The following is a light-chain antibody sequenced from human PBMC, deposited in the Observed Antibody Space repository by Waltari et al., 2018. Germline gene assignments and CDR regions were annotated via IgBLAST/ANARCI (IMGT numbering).Light chain of an antibody. J-gene: IGLJ3*02. CDR2: LNSDGSH. CDR3: QTWGTGIGV. V-gene: IGLV4-69*01. CDR1: SGHNSYA. Sequence: QLVLTQSPSASASLGASVKLTCPLSSGHNSYAIAWHQQQPEKGPRYLMKLNSDGSHNKGDGIPDRFSGSSSGAERYLSISRLQSEDEADYYCQTWGTGIGVFGGGTKLTVL.